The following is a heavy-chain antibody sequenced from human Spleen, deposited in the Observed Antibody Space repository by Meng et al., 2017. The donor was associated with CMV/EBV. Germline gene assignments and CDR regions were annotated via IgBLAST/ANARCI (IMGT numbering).Heavy chain of an antibody. CDR2: IYTSGST. V-gene: IGHV4-61*02. CDR3: ARYLLGAHFDY. J-gene: IGHJ4*02. CDR1: GGSISSGDYY. D-gene: IGHD3-16*01. Sequence: QVQLQESGPGLVKPSQTLSLTCTVSGGSISSGDYYWSWIRQPPGKGLEWIGRIYTSGSTNYNPSLKSRVTMSVDTSKNQFSLKLSSVTAADTAVYYCARYLLGAHFDYWGQGTLVTVSS.